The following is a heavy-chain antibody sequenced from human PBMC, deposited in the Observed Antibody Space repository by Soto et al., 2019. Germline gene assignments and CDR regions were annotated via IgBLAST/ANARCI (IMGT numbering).Heavy chain of an antibody. V-gene: IGHV1-69*02. J-gene: IGHJ6*02. D-gene: IGHD3-10*01. CDR3: AQMWFGELWHGMDV. CDR2: IMPILDVA. Sequence: QLVQSGAEVKRPGSSVKVSCKASGGDFLSYTISWVRQVPGQGPEWRGTIMPILDVAKNAQKFQGRVAITADKATSTVYMELRSLRSHDTAVYYCAQMWFGELWHGMDVWGQGTTITVSS. CDR1: GGDFLSYT.